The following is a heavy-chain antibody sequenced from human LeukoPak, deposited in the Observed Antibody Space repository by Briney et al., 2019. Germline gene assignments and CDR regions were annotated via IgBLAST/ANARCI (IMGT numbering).Heavy chain of an antibody. V-gene: IGHV3-74*01. CDR3: ARVPQSITMIVVAPKSDAFDI. CDR1: GFTFSSYW. Sequence: GGSLRLSCAASGFTFSSYWMHWVRHAPGKGLVWVSRINSDGSSTSYADSVKGRFTISRDNAKNTLYLQMNSLRAEDTAVYYCARVPQSITMIVVAPKSDAFDIWGQGTMVTVSS. D-gene: IGHD3-22*01. CDR2: INSDGSST. J-gene: IGHJ3*02.